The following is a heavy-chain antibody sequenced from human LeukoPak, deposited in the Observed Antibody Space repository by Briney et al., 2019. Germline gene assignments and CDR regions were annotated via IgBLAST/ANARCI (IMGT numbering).Heavy chain of an antibody. CDR3: AASDTYYDILTGYYPLDY. V-gene: IGHV3-23*01. CDR1: GFTFSSYA. J-gene: IGHJ4*02. D-gene: IGHD3-9*01. Sequence: PGGSLRLSCAASGFTFSSYAMSWVRQAPGKGLEWVSAISGSGGSTYYADSAKGRFTISRDNSKNTLYLQMNSLRAEDTAVYYCAASDTYYDILTGYYPLDYWGQGTLVTVSS. CDR2: ISGSGGST.